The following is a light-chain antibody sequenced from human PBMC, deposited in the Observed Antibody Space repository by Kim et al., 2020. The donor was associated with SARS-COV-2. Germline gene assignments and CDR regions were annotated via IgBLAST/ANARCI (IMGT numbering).Light chain of an antibody. Sequence: ASVGDRVTITCRASQSISSWLAWYQQKPGKAPKLLIYKASNLDTGVPSRFSGSGSGTEFILTISSLQPDDFASYYCQQYDSYPLTFGGGTKVDIK. J-gene: IGKJ4*01. V-gene: IGKV1-5*03. CDR2: KAS. CDR1: QSISSW. CDR3: QQYDSYPLT.